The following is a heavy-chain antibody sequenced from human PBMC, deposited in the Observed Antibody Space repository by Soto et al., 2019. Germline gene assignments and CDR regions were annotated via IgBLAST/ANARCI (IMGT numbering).Heavy chain of an antibody. J-gene: IGHJ4*02. Sequence: ASVKVSCKASGYTFTNYAIQWVRQAPGQRLEWMGWINAGNGDKRYSQDFQGRLIITRDTSAMTVYMELSSLRSEDTSVYYCARGIWSGTSRPYYFDYWGQGSLVTSPQ. CDR2: INAGNGDK. V-gene: IGHV1-3*01. CDR3: ARGIWSGTSRPYYFDY. D-gene: IGHD3-3*01. CDR1: GYTFTNYA.